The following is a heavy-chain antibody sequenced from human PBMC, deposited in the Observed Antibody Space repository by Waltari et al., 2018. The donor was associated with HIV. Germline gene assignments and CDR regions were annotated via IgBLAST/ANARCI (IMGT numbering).Heavy chain of an antibody. CDR2: IYPDDSDI. J-gene: IGHJ6*02. V-gene: IGHV5-51*01. D-gene: IGHD3-10*01. CDR3: ARARYYNYGMDV. Sequence: EVQLVQSGAEVKKPGESLKISCKGSGHTFTNHWIGWARPLPGKGLEWMGTIYPDDSDIKYNPSFQGQVTISVDKSISIAYLQWNSLEASDSATYYCARARYYNYGMDVWGQGTTVTVSS. CDR1: GHTFTNHW.